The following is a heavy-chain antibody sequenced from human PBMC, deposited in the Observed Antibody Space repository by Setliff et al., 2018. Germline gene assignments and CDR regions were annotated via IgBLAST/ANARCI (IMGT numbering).Heavy chain of an antibody. CDR3: ARVGPLTDDAFDI. Sequence: GESLKISCKGSGYSFTTYWIGWVRQMPGKGLELMGIIYPADSDPRYSPSFQGQVTISVDKSITTAYLQWGSLKASDTAMYYCARVGPLTDDAFDIWGQGTMVTVSS. V-gene: IGHV5-51*01. J-gene: IGHJ3*02. CDR2: IYPADSDP. D-gene: IGHD1-26*01. CDR1: GYSFTTYW.